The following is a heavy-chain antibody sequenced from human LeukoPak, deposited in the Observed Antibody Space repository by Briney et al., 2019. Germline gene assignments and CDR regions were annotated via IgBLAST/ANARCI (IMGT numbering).Heavy chain of an antibody. V-gene: IGHV1-69*13. Sequence: ASVKVSCKASGGTFSSYAISWVRQAPGQGLEWMGGIIPIFGTANYAQKFQGRVTITADESTSTAYTELSSLRSEDTAVYYCARESTIYYYGSGSYNYWGQGTLVTVSS. CDR2: IIPIFGTA. D-gene: IGHD3-10*01. CDR3: ARESTIYYYGSGSYNY. J-gene: IGHJ4*02. CDR1: GGTFSSYA.